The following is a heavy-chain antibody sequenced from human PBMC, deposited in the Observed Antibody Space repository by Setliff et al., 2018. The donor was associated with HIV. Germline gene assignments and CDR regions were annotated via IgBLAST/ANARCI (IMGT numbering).Heavy chain of an antibody. CDR3: VKTIGRYFDMFDN. J-gene: IGHJ4*02. CDR1: GGSISSTSYY. V-gene: IGHV4-39*01. CDR2: ISSSGNT. D-gene: IGHD3-9*01. Sequence: SETLSLTCTVSGGSISSTSYYWGWIRQPPGTGLEWIGSISSSGNTYYNPSLKSRVTTSVDTPKNQFSLKLNSVTAADTAVYYCVKTIGRYFDMFDNWGQGTLVTV.